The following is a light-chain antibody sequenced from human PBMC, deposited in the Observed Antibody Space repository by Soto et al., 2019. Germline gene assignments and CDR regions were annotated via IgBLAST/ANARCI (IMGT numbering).Light chain of an antibody. V-gene: IGKV3D-7*01. J-gene: IGKJ1*01. CDR1: QSVSSSY. CDR3: QQDYNLPWT. Sequence: PGDRVTLSCRASQSVSSSYLTSYQQKPGQAPRLLIYGASTRATGIPARFSGSGSGTDFTLTISSLQPEDFAVYYCQQDYNLPWTFGQGTKVEIK. CDR2: GAS.